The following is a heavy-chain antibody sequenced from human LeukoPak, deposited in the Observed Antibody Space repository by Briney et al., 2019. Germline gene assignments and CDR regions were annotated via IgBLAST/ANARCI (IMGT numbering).Heavy chain of an antibody. D-gene: IGHD1-1*01. Sequence: PGGSLRLSCAASGFTFSSYAMSWVRQAPGKGLEWVSAISGSGGSTYYADSVKGRFTISRDNSKNTLYLQMNSLRAEDTAVYYCATQLSPEHPTFYGKRPGAFDIWGQGTMVTVSS. J-gene: IGHJ3*02. CDR1: GFTFSSYA. CDR3: ATQLSPEHPTFYGKRPGAFDI. V-gene: IGHV3-23*01. CDR2: ISGSGGST.